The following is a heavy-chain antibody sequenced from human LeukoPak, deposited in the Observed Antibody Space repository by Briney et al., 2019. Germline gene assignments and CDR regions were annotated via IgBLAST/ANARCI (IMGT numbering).Heavy chain of an antibody. Sequence: PGGSLRLSCAASGFTFDDYAMHWVRQAPGKGLEWVSGISWNSGSIGYADSVKGRFTISRDNAKNSLYLQMNSLRAEDTAVYYCARGESQVTGTTSRTDYWGQGTLVTVSS. D-gene: IGHD1-7*01. J-gene: IGHJ4*02. CDR2: ISWNSGSI. CDR1: GFTFDDYA. CDR3: ARGESQVTGTTSRTDY. V-gene: IGHV3-9*01.